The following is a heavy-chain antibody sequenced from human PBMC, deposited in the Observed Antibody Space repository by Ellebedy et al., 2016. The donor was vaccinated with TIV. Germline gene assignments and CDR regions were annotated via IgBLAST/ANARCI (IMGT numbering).Heavy chain of an antibody. Sequence: AASVKVSCKASGYTFSRYGLSWVRQPPGQGLEWMGWISAYNGNTKYAQKFQGRVTMTTDTSTSTAYMELRGLRSDDTAVYYCARPELMWFGFDPWGQGTLVTVSS. J-gene: IGHJ5*02. CDR3: ARPELMWFGFDP. CDR2: ISAYNGNT. CDR1: GYTFSRYG. V-gene: IGHV1-18*01. D-gene: IGHD3-10*01.